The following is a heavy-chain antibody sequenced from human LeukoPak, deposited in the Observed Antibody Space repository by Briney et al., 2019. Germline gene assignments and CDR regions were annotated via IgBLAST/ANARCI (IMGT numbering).Heavy chain of an antibody. Sequence: SGTLSLTCAVSGGSLSSTNWWSWVRQPPGKGLEWIGRIYTSGSTNYNPSLNSRVTISVDTSKNQFSLKLSSVTAADTAVYYCASQILDSYYYMDVWGRGTTVTVSS. J-gene: IGHJ6*03. CDR2: IYTSGST. V-gene: IGHV4-4*02. D-gene: IGHD2-8*02. CDR3: ASQILDSYYYMDV. CDR1: GGSLSSTNW.